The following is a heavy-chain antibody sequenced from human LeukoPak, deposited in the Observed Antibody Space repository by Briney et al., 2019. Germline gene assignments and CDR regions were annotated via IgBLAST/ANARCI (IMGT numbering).Heavy chain of an antibody. CDR1: GGTFSSYA. CDR2: INPSGGST. Sequence: ASVKVSCKASGGTFSSYAISWVRQAPGQGLEWMGIINPSGGSTSYAHKFQGRVTMTRDMSTSTVYMELSSLRSEDTAVYYCARIWTGGYWGQGTLVTVSS. D-gene: IGHD3/OR15-3a*01. J-gene: IGHJ4*02. V-gene: IGHV1-46*01. CDR3: ARIWTGGY.